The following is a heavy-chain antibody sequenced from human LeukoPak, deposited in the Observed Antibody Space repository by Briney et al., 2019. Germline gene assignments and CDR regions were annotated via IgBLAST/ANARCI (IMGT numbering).Heavy chain of an antibody. Sequence: PGGSLRLSCAASGFTVSSNYMSWVRQAPGKGLEWVAVISYDGSNKYYADSVKGRFTISRDNSKNTLYLQMNSLRAEDTAVYYCARDRVGATDYFDYWGQGTLVTVSS. CDR1: GFTVSSNY. CDR3: ARDRVGATDYFDY. V-gene: IGHV3-30-3*01. J-gene: IGHJ4*02. D-gene: IGHD1-26*01. CDR2: ISYDGSNK.